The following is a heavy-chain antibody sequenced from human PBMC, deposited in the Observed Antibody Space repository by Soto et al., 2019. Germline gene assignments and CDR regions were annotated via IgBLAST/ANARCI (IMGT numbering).Heavy chain of an antibody. CDR1: GFTFTSSA. CDR2: IVVGSGNT. J-gene: IGHJ5*02. D-gene: IGHD3-3*01. Sequence: QMQLVQSGPEVKKPGTSVKVSCKASGFTFTSSAVQWVRQARGQRLEWIGWIVVGSGNTNYAQKFQESVTITRDMSTSTAYMELSSLRSEDTAVYYCAAGRITIFGVVVRFDPWGQGTLVTVSS. CDR3: AAGRITIFGVVVRFDP. V-gene: IGHV1-58*01.